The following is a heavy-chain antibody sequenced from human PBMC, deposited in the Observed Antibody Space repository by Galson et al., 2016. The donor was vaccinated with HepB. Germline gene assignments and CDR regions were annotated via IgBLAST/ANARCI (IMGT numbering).Heavy chain of an antibody. Sequence: SLRLSCAASGFAFEADSMNWVRQAPGKGLEWISSITGSSSHSYFADSVKGRFAISRDNGKKSLFLQMNGLRPEDTAVYYCARGVGVEVAVTEDEYFPHWGQGILVIASS. CDR2: ITGSSSHS. D-gene: IGHD2-15*01. V-gene: IGHV3-21*01. J-gene: IGHJ1*01. CDR1: GFAFEADS. CDR3: ARGVGVEVAVTEDEYFPH.